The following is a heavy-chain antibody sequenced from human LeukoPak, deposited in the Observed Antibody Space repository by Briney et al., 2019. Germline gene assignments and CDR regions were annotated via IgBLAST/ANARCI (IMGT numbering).Heavy chain of an antibody. D-gene: IGHD2-2*01. Sequence: SVKVSCKASGGTLSSYTISWVRQAPGQGLEWMGRILPILGIANYAQKFQGRVTITADKSTSTAYMELSSLRSEDTAVYYCARDGVVRPPDCSSTSCPYNYYYYGMDVWGQGTTVTVSS. J-gene: IGHJ6*02. CDR3: ARDGVVRPPDCSSTSCPYNYYYYGMDV. CDR1: GGTLSSYT. V-gene: IGHV1-69*02. CDR2: ILPILGIA.